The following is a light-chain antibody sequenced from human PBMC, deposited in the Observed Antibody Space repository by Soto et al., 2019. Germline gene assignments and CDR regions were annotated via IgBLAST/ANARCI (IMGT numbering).Light chain of an antibody. CDR2: DVS. J-gene: IGLJ1*01. V-gene: IGLV2-14*01. Sequence: QSALTQPASVSGSPGQSITISCTGTSSDVGGYNYVSWYQQHPGKAPKFMIYDVSNRPSGVSNRFSGSKSGNTASLTISGLQAEDEADYYCCSYTTSNTCQIVFGTGTKLTVL. CDR1: SSDVGGYNY. CDR3: CSYTTSNTCQIV.